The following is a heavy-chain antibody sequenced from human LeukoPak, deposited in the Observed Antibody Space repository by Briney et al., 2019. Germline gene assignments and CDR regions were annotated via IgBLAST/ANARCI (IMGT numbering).Heavy chain of an antibody. CDR2: IYTSGST. CDR3: ARELGSTRIDY. CDR1: GGSISSSSYY. Sequence: TLSLTCTVSGGSISSSSYYWSWIRQPAGKGLEWIGRIYTSGSTNYNPSLKSRVTMSVDTSKNQFSLKLSSVTAADTAVYYCARELGSTRIDYWGQGTLVTVSS. V-gene: IGHV4-61*02. J-gene: IGHJ4*02. D-gene: IGHD7-27*01.